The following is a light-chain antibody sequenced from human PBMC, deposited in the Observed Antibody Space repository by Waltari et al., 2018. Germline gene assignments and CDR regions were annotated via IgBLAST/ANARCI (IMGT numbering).Light chain of an antibody. V-gene: IGLV2-8*01. CDR3: SSYGGNDNLV. J-gene: IGLJ3*02. CDR2: EVS. CDR1: SSAAVGYNF. Sequence: QSALTQPPSASGSPGQSVTISCTGTSSAAVGYNFVSWYQQHPGKAPKVMIYEVSKRPSGVPDRFSGSKSGNTASLTVSGVQGEDEADYYCSSYGGNDNLVFGGGTKLTVL.